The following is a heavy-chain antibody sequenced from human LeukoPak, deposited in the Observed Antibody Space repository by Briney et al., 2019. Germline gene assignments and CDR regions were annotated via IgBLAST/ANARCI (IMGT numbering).Heavy chain of an antibody. CDR3: ARERTSWYAAFDI. CDR2: MYYSGSGST. Sequence: SETLSLTCTVSGASISSYYWSWIRQPPGKGLEWIGYMYYSGSGSTNYNPSLKSRVTISVDTSRNQLSLKLSSVTAADTAVYYCARERTSWYAAFDIWGQGTMVTVSS. V-gene: IGHV4-59*01. CDR1: GASISSYY. J-gene: IGHJ3*02. D-gene: IGHD6-13*01.